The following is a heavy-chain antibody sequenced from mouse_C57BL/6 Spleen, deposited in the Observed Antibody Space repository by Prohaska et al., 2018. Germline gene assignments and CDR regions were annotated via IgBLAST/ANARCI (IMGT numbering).Heavy chain of an antibody. Sequence: EVKLEESGGGLVQPGGSMKLSCVASGFTFSNYWMNLVRQSPAKGLEWVAQIRLKSDNYATHYAESVKGRFTISRDDSKSSVYLQMNNLRAEDTGIYYCFTAYFDYWGQGTTLTVSS. CDR3: FTAYFDY. J-gene: IGHJ2*01. CDR2: IRLKSDNYAT. V-gene: IGHV6-3*01. CDR1: GFTFSNYW.